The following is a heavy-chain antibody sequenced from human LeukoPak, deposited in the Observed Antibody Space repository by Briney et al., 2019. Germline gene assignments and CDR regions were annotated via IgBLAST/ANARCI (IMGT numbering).Heavy chain of an antibody. CDR1: GFTFVDYG. CDR3: ARDRLGPSFSISHFDL. J-gene: IGHJ4*02. V-gene: IGHV3-20*04. Sequence: GGSLRLSCATSGFTFVDYGLSWVRRAPGKGLEWLCAINYNGAITDYADSVKGRFTISRDNAKNSLYLRMDSLRAEDTALYYCARDRLGPSFSISHFDLWGQGTLVTVSS. CDR2: INYNGAIT. D-gene: IGHD3-3*02.